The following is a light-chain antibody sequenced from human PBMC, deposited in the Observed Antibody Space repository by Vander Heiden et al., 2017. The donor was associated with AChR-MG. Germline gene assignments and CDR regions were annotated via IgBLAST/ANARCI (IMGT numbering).Light chain of an antibody. CDR2: KAS. CDR3: QQYNTHSWT. CDR1: ESISHW. V-gene: IGKV1-5*03. Sequence: DIQMTQSPSTLYTSVGDRVTITCRASESISHWLDWYQQKPGQAPNLLIYKASNLQSGVPPRFSGSGSGTEFTLTISSLQPDDFATYYCQQYNTHSWTFGQGTRVEIK. J-gene: IGKJ1*01.